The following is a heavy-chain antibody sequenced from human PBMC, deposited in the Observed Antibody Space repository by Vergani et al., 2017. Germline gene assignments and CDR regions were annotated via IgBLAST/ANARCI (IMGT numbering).Heavy chain of an antibody. D-gene: IGHD3-10*01. V-gene: IGHV4-59*01. J-gene: IGHJ4*02. Sequence: QVQLQESGPGLVKPLETLSLICTVSGGSISSYYWSWIRQPPGKGLEWIGHIYYSGITNYNPSLKSRVTISVDTSKKQFSLNLRSVTAADTAVYYCARVDYGSGSYWGYYFDYWGQGTLVTVSS. CDR2: IYYSGIT. CDR3: ARVDYGSGSYWGYYFDY. CDR1: GGSISSYY.